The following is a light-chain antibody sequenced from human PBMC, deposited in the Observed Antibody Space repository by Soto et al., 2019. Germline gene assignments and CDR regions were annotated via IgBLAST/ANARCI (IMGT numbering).Light chain of an antibody. CDR3: QQFGGSSYT. V-gene: IGKV3-20*01. Sequence: EIVLTQSPGTLSLSPGERATLSCRASQSVINRYLTWYQQKPGQAPRLLIHGASTRATGTPDRFSGSGSGTDFTLTINRLEPEDFAVYYCQQFGGSSYTFGQGTRVEI. J-gene: IGKJ2*01. CDR1: QSVINRY. CDR2: GAS.